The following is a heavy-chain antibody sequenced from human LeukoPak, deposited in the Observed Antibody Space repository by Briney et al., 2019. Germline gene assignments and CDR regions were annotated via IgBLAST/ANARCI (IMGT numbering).Heavy chain of an antibody. CDR1: GFKFSVYG. J-gene: IGHJ4*02. D-gene: IGHD2/OR15-2a*01. CDR3: ARDGTTIGDAYFTN. Sequence: GGSLRLSCAHPGFKFSVYGMNSGRQVPGKGLEWISAINWNGGSTHYADSVRGRFTISRDNARNSMFLHMNSLRAEDTALYFCARDGTTIGDAYFTNWGQGILVTVSS. V-gene: IGHV3-20*04. CDR2: INWNGGST.